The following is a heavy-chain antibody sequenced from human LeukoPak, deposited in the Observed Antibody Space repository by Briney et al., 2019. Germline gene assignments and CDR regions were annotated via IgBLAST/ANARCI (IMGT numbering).Heavy chain of an antibody. Sequence: SQTLSLTCTVSGGSISSGDYYWSWIRQPPGKGLEWIGYIYYSGSTYYNPSLKSRVTISVDTSKNQFSLKLSSVTAADTAVYYCASPMVRGQKAFDIWGQGTMVTVSS. V-gene: IGHV4-30-4*01. D-gene: IGHD3-10*01. CDR2: IYYSGST. CDR3: ASPMVRGQKAFDI. CDR1: GGSISSGDYY. J-gene: IGHJ3*02.